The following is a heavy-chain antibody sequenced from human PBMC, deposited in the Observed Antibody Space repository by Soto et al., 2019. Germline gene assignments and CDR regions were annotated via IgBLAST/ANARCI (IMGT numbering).Heavy chain of an antibody. J-gene: IGHJ4*02. CDR3: ARGLLWFGELLSRFDY. Sequence: PSETLSLTCTVSGGSISSGGYYWSWIRQHPGKGLEWIGYIYYSGSTYYNPSLKSRVTISVDTSKNQFSLKLSSVTAADTAVYYCARGLLWFGELLSRFDYWGQGTLVTVSS. CDR2: IYYSGST. V-gene: IGHV4-31*03. CDR1: GGSISSGGYY. D-gene: IGHD3-10*01.